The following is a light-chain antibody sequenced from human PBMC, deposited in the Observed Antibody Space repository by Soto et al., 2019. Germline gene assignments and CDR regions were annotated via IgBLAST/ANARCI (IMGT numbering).Light chain of an antibody. CDR2: DAY. CDR3: QHRMNWPLT. J-gene: IGKJ5*01. CDR1: QSVSSY. Sequence: EIVLTQSPATLSLSPGERSTLSCMASQSVSSYLLWYQQKPGQAPRLLIYDAYNRATGITARFSGSGSETDFTLTISSLEPEDFAVYYCQHRMNWPLTFGQGTRLDIK. V-gene: IGKV3-11*01.